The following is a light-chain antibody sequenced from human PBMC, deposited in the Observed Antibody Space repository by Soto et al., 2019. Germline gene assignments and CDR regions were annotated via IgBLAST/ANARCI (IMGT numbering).Light chain of an antibody. J-gene: IGKJ1*01. CDR2: GAS. Sequence: EIVMTQSPVALSVSPVERATLSCRASQSLSSNYLAWYQQKPGQAPRLLIYGASSRATGIPDRFSGSGSGTDFTLTISRLEPEDFAVFYCHQCDSSPWTFGQGTKVDIK. CDR3: HQCDSSPWT. V-gene: IGKV3-20*01. CDR1: QSLSSNY.